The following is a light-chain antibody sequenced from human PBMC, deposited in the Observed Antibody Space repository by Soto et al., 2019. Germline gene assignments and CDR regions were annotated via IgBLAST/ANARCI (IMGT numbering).Light chain of an antibody. Sequence: QSVLTQPASVSGSPGQSITISCTGSSSDVGGYNFVSWYQQHPGKAPKLMIYGVSNRPSGVSNRFSGSKSGNTASLTISGLQAEDEADYYCSSYTSSGTVVFGGGTKVTVL. CDR2: GVS. J-gene: IGLJ2*01. V-gene: IGLV2-14*01. CDR3: SSYTSSGTVV. CDR1: SSDVGGYNF.